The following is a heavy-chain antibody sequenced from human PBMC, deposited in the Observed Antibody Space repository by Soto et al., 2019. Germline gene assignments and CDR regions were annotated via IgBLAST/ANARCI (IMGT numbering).Heavy chain of an antibody. CDR2: INPSGGTT. Sequence: ASVKVSCTASGYTFTSYYIHWVRQAPGQGLEWMGLINPSGGTTSYAQKFQGRVTMTRDTSTSTVYMELSSLRSEDTALYYCARDWRYDILTGLGTDWGQGTLVTVSS. V-gene: IGHV1-46*03. CDR1: GYTFTSYY. D-gene: IGHD3-9*01. J-gene: IGHJ4*02. CDR3: ARDWRYDILTGLGTD.